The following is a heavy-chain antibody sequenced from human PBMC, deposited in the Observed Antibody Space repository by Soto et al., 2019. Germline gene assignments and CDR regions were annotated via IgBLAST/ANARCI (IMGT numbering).Heavy chain of an antibody. J-gene: IGHJ4*02. Sequence: QVQLQESGPGLMKPPETLSLTCTVSGGSMSNYYLSWIRQPAGKGLEWIGRIYTTGSTPYNPSLKSRVTLSIDMSKNQFSLKLNSVTAAYTAVYYCARELPSIYQILTGHFDHWGQGTLVTVSS. CDR1: GGSMSNYY. V-gene: IGHV4-4*07. D-gene: IGHD3-9*01. CDR2: IYTTGST. CDR3: ARELPSIYQILTGHFDH.